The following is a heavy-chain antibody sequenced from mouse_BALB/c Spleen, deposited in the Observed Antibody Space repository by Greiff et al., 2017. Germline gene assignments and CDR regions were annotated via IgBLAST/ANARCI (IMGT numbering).Heavy chain of an antibody. Sequence: EVKLVESGPSLVKPSQTLSLTCSVTGDSITSGYWNWIRKFPGNKLEYMGYISYSGSTYYNPSLKSRISITRDTSKNQYYLQLNSVTTEDTATYYGARSGVTGYDCFAYWGQGTLVTVSA. D-gene: IGHD2-14*01. CDR3: ARSGVTGYDCFAY. J-gene: IGHJ3*01. CDR2: ISYSGST. CDR1: GDSITSGY. V-gene: IGHV3-8*02.